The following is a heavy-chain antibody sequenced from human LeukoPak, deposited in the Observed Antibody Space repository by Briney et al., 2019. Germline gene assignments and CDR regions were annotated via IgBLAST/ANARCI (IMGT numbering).Heavy chain of an antibody. J-gene: IGHJ4*02. V-gene: IGHV3-30-3*01. CDR1: GFTFSSYA. CDR2: ISYDGSNK. Sequence: GRSLRLSCAASGFTFSSYAMHWVRQAPGKGLEWVAVISYDGSNKYYADSVKGRFTISRDNSKNTLYLQMNSLRAEDTAVYYCARDSPPAAAMVLDYWGQGTLVTVSS. CDR3: ARDSPPAAAMVLDY. D-gene: IGHD5-18*01.